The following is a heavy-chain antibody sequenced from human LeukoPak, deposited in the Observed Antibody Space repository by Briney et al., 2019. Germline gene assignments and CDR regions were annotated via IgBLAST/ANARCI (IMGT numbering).Heavy chain of an antibody. CDR2: IYYSGST. D-gene: IGHD2-2*01. J-gene: IGHJ3*02. Sequence: SSETLSLTCTASGGSISSYYWSWIRQPPGKGLEWIGYIYYSGSTNYNPSLKSRVIISVDTSKNQFSLKLSSVTAADTAVYYCARPRGATAMVAFDIWGQGTMVTVSS. CDR3: ARPRGATAMVAFDI. CDR1: GGSISSYY. V-gene: IGHV4-59*08.